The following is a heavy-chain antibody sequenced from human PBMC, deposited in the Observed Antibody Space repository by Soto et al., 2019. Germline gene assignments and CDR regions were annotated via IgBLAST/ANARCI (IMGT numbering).Heavy chain of an antibody. Sequence: QVQLQESGPGLVKPSETLSLTCTVSGGSISSYYWSWIRQPPGKGLEWIGYIYYSGSTNYNPSLKSRFTISVDTSKNQFSLKLSSVTAADTAVYYCARQEAGVDYWGQGTLVTVSS. D-gene: IGHD6-19*01. J-gene: IGHJ4*02. CDR1: GGSISSYY. CDR2: IYYSGST. V-gene: IGHV4-59*08. CDR3: ARQEAGVDY.